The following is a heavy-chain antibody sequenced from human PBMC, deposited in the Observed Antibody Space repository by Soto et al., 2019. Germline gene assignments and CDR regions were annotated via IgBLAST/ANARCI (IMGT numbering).Heavy chain of an antibody. J-gene: IGHJ3*02. Sequence: PGVSVRLSVVASEFTFSGYSRNWYSQAQGKGLEWVSSISSSSSYIYYADSVKGRFTISRDNAKNSLYLQMNSLRAEDTAVYYCARANSNKWLRDAFDIWGQGTMVTVSS. V-gene: IGHV3-21*01. CDR3: ARANSNKWLRDAFDI. D-gene: IGHD5-12*01. CDR2: ISSSSSYI. CDR1: EFTFSGYS.